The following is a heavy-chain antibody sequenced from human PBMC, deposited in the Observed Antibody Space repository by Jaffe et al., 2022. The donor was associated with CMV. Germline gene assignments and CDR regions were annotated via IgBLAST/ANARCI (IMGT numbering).Heavy chain of an antibody. CDR1: GFTFSSYS. D-gene: IGHD6-25*01. CDR3: AREQADQDAFDI. Sequence: EVQLVESGGGLVKPGGSLRLSCAASGFTFSSYSMNWVRQAPGKGLEWVSSISSSSSYIYYADSVKGRFTISRDNAKNSLYLQMNSLRAEDTAVYYCAREQADQDAFDIWGQGTMVTVSS. CDR2: ISSSSSYI. J-gene: IGHJ3*02. V-gene: IGHV3-21*01.